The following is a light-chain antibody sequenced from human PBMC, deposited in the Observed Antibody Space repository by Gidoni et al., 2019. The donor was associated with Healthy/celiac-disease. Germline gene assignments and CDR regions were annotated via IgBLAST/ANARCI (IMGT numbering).Light chain of an antibody. CDR2: SAS. CDR3: QQYYSHPRLT. Sequence: AIRMTQSPSSFSASTGDRVTSTCRASQGISSYLAWYQQQPGKAPKLLIYSASTLQSGVPSRFSGSGSGTDFTLTISCLQSEYFATYYCQQYYSHPRLTFXGXTKVEIK. V-gene: IGKV1-8*01. J-gene: IGKJ4*01. CDR1: QGISSY.